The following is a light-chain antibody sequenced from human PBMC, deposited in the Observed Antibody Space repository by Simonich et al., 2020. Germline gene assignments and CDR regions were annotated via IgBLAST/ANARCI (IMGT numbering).Light chain of an antibody. CDR3: QQYYSTPYT. CDR1: QSVLYSSNNKNY. J-gene: IGKJ2*01. V-gene: IGKV4-1*01. Sequence: DIVMTQSPDSLAVSLGERATINCKSSQSVLYSSNNKNYLAWYQHKPGQPPKLLIYWASTLESGVPDRFSGSGSGTDYTLTISSLQAEDVAVYYCQQYYSTPYTFGQGTKLEIK. CDR2: WAS.